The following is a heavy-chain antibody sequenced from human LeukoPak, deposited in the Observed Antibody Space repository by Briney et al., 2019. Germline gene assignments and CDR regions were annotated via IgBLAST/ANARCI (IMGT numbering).Heavy chain of an antibody. CDR3: ARSLRGRWAVAGRVFDY. J-gene: IGHJ4*02. D-gene: IGHD6-19*01. Sequence: PSETLSLTCTVSGGSISPYYWSWIRQPPGKGLELIGYIYYSGSTNYNPSLKSRVTISVDTSKNQFSLKLSSVTAADTAVYYCARSLRGRWAVAGRVFDYWGQGTLVTVSS. CDR2: IYYSGST. V-gene: IGHV4-59*12. CDR1: GGSISPYY.